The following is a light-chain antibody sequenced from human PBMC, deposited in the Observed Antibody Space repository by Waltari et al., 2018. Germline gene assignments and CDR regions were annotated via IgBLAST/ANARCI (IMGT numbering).Light chain of an antibody. CDR3: NSYAGSNTFI. Sequence: QAALTQPRSVSGSPGQSVTISCTGTSSDIGAYNYVPWYQHHPGPAPKLMIFEVSKRPSGVSDRFSGSKSGNTASLTISGLQVEDEADYYCNSYAGSNTFIFGVGTRLTVL. J-gene: IGLJ1*01. CDR2: EVS. CDR1: SSDIGAYNY. V-gene: IGLV2-11*01.